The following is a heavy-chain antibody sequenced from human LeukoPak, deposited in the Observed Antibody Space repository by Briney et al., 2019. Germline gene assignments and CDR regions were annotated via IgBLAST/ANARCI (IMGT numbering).Heavy chain of an antibody. V-gene: IGHV1-18*01. Sequence: ASVKVSCKASGYTFTSYGISWVRQAPGQGLEWMGWISAYNGNTNYAQKLQGRVTMTTDTSTSTAYMGRRSLRSDDTAVYYCARDFRYCSGGSCYKVGLEDYWGQGTLVTVSS. CDR1: GYTFTSYG. CDR3: ARDFRYCSGGSCYKVGLEDY. J-gene: IGHJ4*02. D-gene: IGHD2-15*01. CDR2: ISAYNGNT.